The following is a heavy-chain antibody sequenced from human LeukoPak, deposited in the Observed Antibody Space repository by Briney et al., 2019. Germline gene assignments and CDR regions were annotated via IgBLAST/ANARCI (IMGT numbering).Heavy chain of an antibody. Sequence: ASMKVSCKASGYTFTSSGISWVRQAPGQGLEWMGWISTYNGNTNYARKLQGRVTMTTDTSASRVYMDLRSLRSDDTAVYYCARDRAGSAWYTTFDYWGQGTLVTVSS. V-gene: IGHV1-18*01. CDR3: ARDRAGSAWYTTFDY. CDR1: GYTFTSSG. CDR2: ISTYNGNT. J-gene: IGHJ4*02. D-gene: IGHD6-19*01.